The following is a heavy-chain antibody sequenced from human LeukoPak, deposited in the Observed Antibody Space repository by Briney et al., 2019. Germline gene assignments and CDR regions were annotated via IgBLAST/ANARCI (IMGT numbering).Heavy chain of an antibody. J-gene: IGHJ4*02. CDR1: GGSISSSNW. CDR3: ARERYYYDSSGDY. D-gene: IGHD3-22*01. CDR2: IYHSGST. Sequence: PSETLSLTCAVSGGSISSSNWWSWVRQPPGKGLEWIGEIYHSGSTNYNPSLKSRVTTSVDKSKNQFSLKLSSVTAADTAVYYCARERYYYDSSGDYWGQGTLVTVSS. V-gene: IGHV4-4*02.